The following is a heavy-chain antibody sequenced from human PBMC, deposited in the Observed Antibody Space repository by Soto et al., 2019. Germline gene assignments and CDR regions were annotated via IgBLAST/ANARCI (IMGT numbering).Heavy chain of an antibody. CDR2: TYYRSKWFN. Sequence: PSQTLSLTCAISGDSVSNNSAAWNWIRQSPSRGLEWLGRTYYRSKWFNNYALSVKGRITINPDTSKNQFSLQLNSVTPEDTAVYYRARVGRLAASIFHIGFDPWGQVTLVTVSS. CDR3: ARVGRLAASIFHIGFDP. V-gene: IGHV6-1*01. D-gene: IGHD3-3*02. J-gene: IGHJ5*02. CDR1: GDSVSNNSAA.